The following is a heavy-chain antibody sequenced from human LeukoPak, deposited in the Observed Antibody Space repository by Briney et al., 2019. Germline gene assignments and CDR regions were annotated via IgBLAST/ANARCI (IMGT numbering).Heavy chain of an antibody. CDR3: AKDPEGLIAAAGKTDY. CDR1: GFTFSSYA. CDR2: ISGSGGST. D-gene: IGHD6-13*01. Sequence: GGSLRLSCAASGFTFSSYAMSWVRQAPGKGLEWVSAISGSGGSTYYADSVKGRFTIPRDNSKNTLYLQMNSLRAEDTAVYYCAKDPEGLIAAAGKTDYWGQGTLVTVSS. J-gene: IGHJ4*02. V-gene: IGHV3-23*01.